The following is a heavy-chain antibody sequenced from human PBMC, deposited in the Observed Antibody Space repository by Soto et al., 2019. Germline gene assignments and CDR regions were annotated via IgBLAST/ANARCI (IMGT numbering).Heavy chain of an antibody. CDR2: FDPEDGET. D-gene: IGHD3-3*01. V-gene: IGHV1-24*01. Sequence: GASVKVSCKVSGCTLTELSMHWVRQAPGKGLEWMGGFDPEDGETIYAQKFQGRVTMTEDTSTDTAYMELSSLRSEDTAVYYCATSSFGVVTRYGMDVWGQGTTVTVSS. CDR1: GCTLTELS. J-gene: IGHJ6*02. CDR3: ATSSFGVVTRYGMDV.